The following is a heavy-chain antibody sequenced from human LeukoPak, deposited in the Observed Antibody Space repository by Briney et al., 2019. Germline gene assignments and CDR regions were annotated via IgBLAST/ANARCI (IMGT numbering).Heavy chain of an antibody. J-gene: IGHJ4*02. Sequence: ASAKVSCKASGYNFPSYGINWVRQAPGQGLEWMGWIRPHTRETNSAQRFQDRVTMTTDTSTTTAYMELRSLRFDDTAVYYCARDRGGKGSAIFYWGQGSLVTVSS. CDR1: GYNFPSYG. V-gene: IGHV1-18*01. CDR2: IRPHTRET. D-gene: IGHD2-2*01. CDR3: ARDRGGKGSAIFY.